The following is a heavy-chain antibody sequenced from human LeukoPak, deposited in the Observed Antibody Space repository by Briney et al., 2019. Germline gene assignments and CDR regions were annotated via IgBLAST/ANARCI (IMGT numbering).Heavy chain of an antibody. CDR2: ISYDGSNK. CDR1: GFTFSSYA. V-gene: IGHV3-30*04. Sequence: GGSLRLSCAASGFTFSSYAMHWVRQAPGKGLEWVAVISYDGSNKYYADSVKGGFTISRDNSKNTLYLQMNSLRAEDTAVYYCARMIAVAGFDYWGQGTLVTVPS. J-gene: IGHJ4*02. D-gene: IGHD6-19*01. CDR3: ARMIAVAGFDY.